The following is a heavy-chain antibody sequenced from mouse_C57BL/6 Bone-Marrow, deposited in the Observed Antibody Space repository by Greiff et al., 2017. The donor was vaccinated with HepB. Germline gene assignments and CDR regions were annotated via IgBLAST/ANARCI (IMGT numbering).Heavy chain of an antibody. CDR3: ARPSYYSNSGAMDY. D-gene: IGHD2-5*01. J-gene: IGHJ4*01. V-gene: IGHV5-6*01. CDR2: ISSGGSYT. CDR1: GFTFSSYG. Sequence: EVKLMESGGDLVKPGGSLKLSCAASGFTFSSYGMSWVRQTPDKRLEWVATISSGGSYTYYPDSVKGRFTISRDNAKNTLYLQMGSLKSEDTAMYYCARPSYYSNSGAMDYWGQGTSVTVSS.